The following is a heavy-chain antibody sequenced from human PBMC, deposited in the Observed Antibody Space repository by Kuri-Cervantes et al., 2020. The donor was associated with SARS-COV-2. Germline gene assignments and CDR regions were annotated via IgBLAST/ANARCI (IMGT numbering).Heavy chain of an antibody. CDR1: GFTFSDYY. J-gene: IGHJ6*02. D-gene: IGHD2-15*01. CDR2: ISSSGSTI. CDR3: ARTGLPGWYYYYGMDV. V-gene: IGHV3-11*01. Sequence: GGSLRLSCAASGFTFSDYYMSWVRQAPGKGLEWVSYISSSGSTIYYADSVKGRFTISRDNAKNSLYLQMNSLRAEDTAVYYCARTGLPGWYYYYGMDVWGQETTVTVSS.